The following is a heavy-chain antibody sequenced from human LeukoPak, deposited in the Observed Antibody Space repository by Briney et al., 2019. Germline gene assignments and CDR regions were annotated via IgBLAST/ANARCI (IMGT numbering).Heavy chain of an antibody. CDR1: GFTFSSNS. V-gene: IGHV3-21*01. CDR3: AKEYCSGGRCYAYLDY. D-gene: IGHD2-15*01. J-gene: IGHJ4*02. Sequence: GGSLRLSCAASGFTFSSNSMNWVRQVPGKGLEWVSSISSTSSNTYYADSVKGRFTISRDNAKNSLYLQMNSLRAEDTAVYYCAKEYCSGGRCYAYLDYWGPGTLVSVSS. CDR2: ISSTSSNT.